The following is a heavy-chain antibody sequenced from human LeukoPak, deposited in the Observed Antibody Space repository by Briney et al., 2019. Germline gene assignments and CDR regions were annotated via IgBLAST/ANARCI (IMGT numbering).Heavy chain of an antibody. Sequence: QPGGSLRLSCAASAFTFSSYGMNWVRQAPGKGLEWVSYITSSGSTIFYADSVKGRFTLSRDNAKNSLYLQMNSLRAEYTAIYYCVREVATSWFDPWGQGALVTVSS. D-gene: IGHD5-12*01. J-gene: IGHJ5*02. CDR3: VREVATSWFDP. V-gene: IGHV3-48*03. CDR2: ITSSGSTI. CDR1: AFTFSSYG.